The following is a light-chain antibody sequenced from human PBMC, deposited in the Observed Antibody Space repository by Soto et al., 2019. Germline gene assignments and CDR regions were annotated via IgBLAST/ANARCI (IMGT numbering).Light chain of an antibody. CDR2: EVS. CDR1: SSDVGGYNY. CDR3: SSYTGSSTPV. V-gene: IGLV2-14*01. J-gene: IGLJ3*02. Sequence: QSVLTQPASVSGSPGQSITISCTGTSSDVGGYNYVSWYQHHPGKAPKLMIYEVSNRPAGVSNRFSGSKSGNTASLTISGLQAEEEADYYCSSYTGSSTPVFGGGTKLTVL.